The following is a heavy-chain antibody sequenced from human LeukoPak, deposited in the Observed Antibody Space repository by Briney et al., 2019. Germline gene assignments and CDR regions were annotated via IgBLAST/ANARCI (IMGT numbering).Heavy chain of an antibody. CDR1: GFTFSSYG. CDR3: ARVVLAYGDTPGAFDI. CDR2: IWYGGSNK. Sequence: GGSPRLSCAASGFTFSSYGMHWVRQAPGKGLEWVAVIWYGGSNKYYADSVKGRFTISRDNSKNTLYLQMNSLRAEDTAVYYCARVVLAYGDTPGAFDIWGQGTMVTVSS. V-gene: IGHV3-33*08. D-gene: IGHD4-17*01. J-gene: IGHJ3*02.